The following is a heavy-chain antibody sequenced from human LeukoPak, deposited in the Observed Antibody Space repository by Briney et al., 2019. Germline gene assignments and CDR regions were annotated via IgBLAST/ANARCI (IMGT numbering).Heavy chain of an antibody. CDR2: ISYDGSNK. Sequence: GGSLRLSCAASGFTFSSYGMHWVRQAPGKGLEWVAVISYDGSNKYYADSVKGRFTISRDNSKNTLYLQMNSLRAEDTAVYHCAKDSAYYYGSGSYYKGDFDYWGQGTLVTVSS. CDR1: GFTFSSYG. J-gene: IGHJ4*02. V-gene: IGHV3-30*18. CDR3: AKDSAYYYGSGSYYKGDFDY. D-gene: IGHD3-10*01.